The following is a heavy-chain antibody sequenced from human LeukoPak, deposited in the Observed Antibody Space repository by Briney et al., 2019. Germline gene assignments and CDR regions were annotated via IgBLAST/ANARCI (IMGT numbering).Heavy chain of an antibody. V-gene: IGHV1-2*02. Sequence: ASVKVSCKASGYTFTGYYMHWVRQAPGQGLEWMGWINPNSGDTNYAQKLQGRVTMTRDTSINTAYMELTRLTSDDTAVYYCARVYSIRSFDYWGQGTLVTVSS. CDR3: ARVYSIRSFDY. D-gene: IGHD2-15*01. CDR1: GYTFTGYY. J-gene: IGHJ4*02. CDR2: INPNSGDT.